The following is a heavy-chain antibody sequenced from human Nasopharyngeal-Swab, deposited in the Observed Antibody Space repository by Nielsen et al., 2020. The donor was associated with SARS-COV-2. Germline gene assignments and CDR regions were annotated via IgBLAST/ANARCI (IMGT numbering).Heavy chain of an antibody. CDR3: ARGARFAVDYFDY. D-gene: IGHD6-19*01. V-gene: IGHV1-46*01. Sequence: ASVQVSCKASGYIFTRYYMHCVRQPPGQGLEWMGIINPSGGSTSYSQKFQGRVKMTRNTSTSTLYMELISLRFEDTAVYYCARGARFAVDYFDYWGQGTLVTVSS. CDR2: INPSGGST. J-gene: IGHJ4*02. CDR1: GYIFTRYY.